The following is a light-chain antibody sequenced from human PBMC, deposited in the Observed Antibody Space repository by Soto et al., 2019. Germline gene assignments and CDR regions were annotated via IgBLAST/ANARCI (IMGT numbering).Light chain of an antibody. Sequence: QSVLTQPPSVSGAPGQRVTISCTGSRSNLGAGSDVHWYQQLPGTAPKIIIYSNNQRPSGVPDRFSGSKSGTSASLAVNGLQSEEEADYYCAEWDDSLNGPLFGGGTKLTVL. CDR2: SNN. CDR1: RSNLGAGSD. V-gene: IGLV1-40*01. CDR3: AEWDDSLNGPL. J-gene: IGLJ3*02.